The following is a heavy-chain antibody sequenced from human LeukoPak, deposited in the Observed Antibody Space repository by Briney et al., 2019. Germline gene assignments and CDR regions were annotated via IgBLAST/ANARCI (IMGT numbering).Heavy chain of an antibody. Sequence: ASVKVSCKASGGTFSSYAISWVRQAPGQGLEWMGRISANSGGTNYAQNFQGRVTMTRDTSMSTAYMELNRLRSDDTAVYFCARGQEQQANWFDPWGQGTLVTVSS. CDR2: ISANSGGT. J-gene: IGHJ5*02. D-gene: IGHD6-13*01. CDR1: GGTFSSYA. CDR3: ARGQEQQANWFDP. V-gene: IGHV1-2*06.